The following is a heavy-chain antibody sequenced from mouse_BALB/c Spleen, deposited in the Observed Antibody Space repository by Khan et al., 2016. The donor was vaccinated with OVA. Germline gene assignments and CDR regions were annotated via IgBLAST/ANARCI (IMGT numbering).Heavy chain of an antibody. Sequence: QVQLQQSGAELARPGASVKLSCKASGYTFTTYWMQWVKQRPGQGLEWIGTIYPGDGDTRYTQNFKDKATLTADKSSSTAYMQLSSLASEDSAVYYGASYRYDYFDYWGQGTTLTVSS. CDR3: ASYRYDYFDY. J-gene: IGHJ2*01. D-gene: IGHD2-14*01. V-gene: IGHV1-87*01. CDR1: GYTFTTYW. CDR2: IYPGDGDT.